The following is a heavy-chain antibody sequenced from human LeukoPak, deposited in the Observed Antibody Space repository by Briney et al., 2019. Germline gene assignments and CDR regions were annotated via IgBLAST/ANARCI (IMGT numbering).Heavy chain of an antibody. CDR2: IYYSGST. CDR1: GGSISSYY. D-gene: IGHD7-27*01. CDR3: ARVPGDY. Sequence: SETLTLTCTVAGGSISSYYWSWVRQPPGKGREWIGYIYYSGSTNYNPSLKSRVTISVDTSKNQLSLKLSSVTAADTAVYYCARVPGDYWGQGTLVTVSS. V-gene: IGHV4-59*08. J-gene: IGHJ4*02.